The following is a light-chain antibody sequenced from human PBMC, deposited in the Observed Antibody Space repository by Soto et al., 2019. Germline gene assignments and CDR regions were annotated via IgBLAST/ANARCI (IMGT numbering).Light chain of an antibody. CDR1: QSLVYSDGRTY. J-gene: IGKJ3*01. Sequence: DDVVTQYPLSLSVTLGQAASISCRSSQSLVYSDGRTYLNWVHQRPGQSPRRLIYLVSNRDPGVPDRFRGSGSGTDFTLKISRVEAEDVGIYYCMQGTLWPFSFGPGTRVDIK. V-gene: IGKV2-30*01. CDR3: MQGTLWPFS. CDR2: LVS.